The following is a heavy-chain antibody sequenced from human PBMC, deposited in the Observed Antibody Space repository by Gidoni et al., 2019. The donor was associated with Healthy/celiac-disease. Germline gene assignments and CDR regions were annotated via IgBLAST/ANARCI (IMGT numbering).Heavy chain of an antibody. CDR3: ARDVYYDSSGYSTDY. Sequence: QVQLVQSGAEVKKPGSSVRVSCQASGGTFSSYAISWVGQAPGQGREWMGRIIPSIGIANYAQKFQGRVTMTADKSTSKAYMELSSLRSEDTAVYYCARDVYYDSSGYSTDYWGQGTLVTVSS. D-gene: IGHD3-22*01. J-gene: IGHJ4*02. CDR2: IIPSIGIA. CDR1: GGTFSSYA. V-gene: IGHV1-69*04.